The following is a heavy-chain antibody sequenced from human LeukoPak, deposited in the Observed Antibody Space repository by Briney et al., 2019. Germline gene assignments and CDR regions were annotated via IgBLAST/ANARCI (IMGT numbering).Heavy chain of an antibody. V-gene: IGHV3-30*02. CDR1: GFTFSSYG. Sequence: GGSLRLSCAASGFTFSSYGMHWVRQAPGKGLEWVAFIRYDGSNKYYADSVKGRFTFSRDNSKNTLYLQMNSLRAEDTAVYYCSKPRSLNMVGGAVDYWGQGTLVTVSS. D-gene: IGHD2-15*01. J-gene: IGHJ4*02. CDR2: IRYDGSNK. CDR3: SKPRSLNMVGGAVDY.